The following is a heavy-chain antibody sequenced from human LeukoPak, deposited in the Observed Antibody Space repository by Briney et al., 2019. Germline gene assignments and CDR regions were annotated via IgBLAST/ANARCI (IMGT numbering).Heavy chain of an antibody. CDR2: MNPNSGNT. Sequence: RASVKVSCKASGYTFTSYDTNWVRQATGQGLEWMGWMNPNSGNTGYAQKFQGRVTITRNTSISTAYMELSSLRSEDTAVYYCARGQYYDFWSGYLTYYYYYYMDVWGKGTTVTVSS. CDR1: GYTFTSYD. V-gene: IGHV1-8*03. D-gene: IGHD3-3*01. J-gene: IGHJ6*03. CDR3: ARGQYYDFWSGYLTYYYYYYMDV.